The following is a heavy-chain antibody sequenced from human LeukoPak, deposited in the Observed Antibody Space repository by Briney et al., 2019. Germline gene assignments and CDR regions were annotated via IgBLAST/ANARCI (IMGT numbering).Heavy chain of an antibody. CDR2: MYSSGST. V-gene: IGHV4-4*07. J-gene: IGHJ5*02. D-gene: IGHD5-12*01. CDR3: ASDMVASRPNKWFDP. Sequence: SETLSLTCNVSGGSISGYYWHWIRQPAGKGLEWIGFMYSSGSTYYNPSLRSRVTMSVDTSKNQFSLKLRSVTAADTAVYYCASDMVASRPNKWFDPWGQGVLVTVSS. CDR1: GGSISGYY.